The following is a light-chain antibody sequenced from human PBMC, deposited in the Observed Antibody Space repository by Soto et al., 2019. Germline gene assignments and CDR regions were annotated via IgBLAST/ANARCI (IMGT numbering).Light chain of an antibody. CDR3: QQYGSSAPLT. CDR2: GAS. CDR1: QSVSSTY. Sequence: EIVLTQSPGTLSLSPGERATLSCRASQSVSSTYLAWYQQKPGQAPRRLMYGASSRAAGIPDRFSGSGSGTDFTLTISRLEPEDFAVYYCQQYGSSAPLTFGGGTKVDIK. V-gene: IGKV3-20*01. J-gene: IGKJ4*01.